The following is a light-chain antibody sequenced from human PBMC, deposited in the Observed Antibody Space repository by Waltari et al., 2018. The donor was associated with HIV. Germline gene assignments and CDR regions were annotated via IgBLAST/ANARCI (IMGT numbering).Light chain of an antibody. CDR3: QQYYTTPPT. CDR2: WAS. CDR1: QSVLHNSNNKNY. Sequence: DIVITQTPDSLGVLPGEGATSNSQSSQSVLHNSNNKNYIDWYQQKPRQPPKLFLYWASARESGVPYRFSGSGSGTDFTLTISSLQAEDVSVYYCQQYYTTPPTFGQGTKVEI. V-gene: IGKV4-1*01. J-gene: IGKJ1*01.